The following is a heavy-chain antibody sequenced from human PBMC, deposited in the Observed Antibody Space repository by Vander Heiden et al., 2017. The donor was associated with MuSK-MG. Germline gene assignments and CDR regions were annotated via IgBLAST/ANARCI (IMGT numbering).Heavy chain of an antibody. J-gene: IGHJ4*02. V-gene: IGHV1-2*02. CDR2: INPNSGGT. CDR1: GYTFTGYY. CDR3: TRVWKGGGAEGGY. D-gene: IGHD2-15*01. Sequence: QVQLVQSGAEVKNPGASVKVSCKASGYTFTGYYMHWVRQAPGQGLEWMGWINPNSGGTNYAQKFQGRVTMTRDTSISTAYMELSRLRSDDTAVYYCTRVWKGGGAEGGYWGQGTLVTVSS.